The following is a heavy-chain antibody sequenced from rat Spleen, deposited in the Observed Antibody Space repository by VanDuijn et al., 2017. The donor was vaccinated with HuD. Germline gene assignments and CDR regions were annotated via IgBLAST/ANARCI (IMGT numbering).Heavy chain of an antibody. CDR2: VSSGGNT. V-gene: IGHV2S12*01. Sequence: QVQLKESGPGLVQPSQTLSLTCTVSGFSLTSNGVSWVRQPPGKGLEWLAAVSSGGNTYYNSGIKSRLTISRDTSKSQVFLKMNSLQTEDTATYYCARELAYWGQGTLVTVSS. J-gene: IGHJ3*01. CDR1: GFSLTSNG. CDR3: ARELAY.